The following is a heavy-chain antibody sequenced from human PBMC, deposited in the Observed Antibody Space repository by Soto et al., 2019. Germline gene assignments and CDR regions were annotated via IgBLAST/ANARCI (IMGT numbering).Heavy chain of an antibody. V-gene: IGHV3-53*01. Sequence: EVQLVESGGGLIQPGGSLRLSCAASGFTVSSNYMSWVRQAPGKGLERCSVFYSGGSTYYPDSVRGRFTISRDNSKNTLYLQMNSLRAEDTAVYYCARVLTSLRGVIIRSYYYYGMDVWGQGTTVTVSS. CDR2: FYSGGST. J-gene: IGHJ6*02. CDR1: GFTVSSNY. CDR3: ARVLTSLRGVIIRSYYYYGMDV. D-gene: IGHD3-10*01.